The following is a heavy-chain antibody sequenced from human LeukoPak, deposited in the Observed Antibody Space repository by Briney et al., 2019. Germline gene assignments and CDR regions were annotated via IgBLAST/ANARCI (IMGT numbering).Heavy chain of an antibody. CDR3: ANDLQGSSGP. V-gene: IGHV3-23*01. CDR1: GFTFSSYA. Sequence: GGPLRLSCAGSGFTFSSYAVTWVRRAPGKGLEWVSTISGTYSTWYADSVKGRFTLPRDNFKETPFLAINRPRTQGTTGDYRANDLQGSSGPWGQGTLVTVSS. CDR2: ISGTYST. D-gene: IGHD6-19*01. J-gene: IGHJ5*02.